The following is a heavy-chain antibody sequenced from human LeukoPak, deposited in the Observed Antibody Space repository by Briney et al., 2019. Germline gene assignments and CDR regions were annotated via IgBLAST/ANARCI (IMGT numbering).Heavy chain of an antibody. CDR3: ARRGFYYDSSGYYPYYYYYMDV. V-gene: IGHV4-34*01. D-gene: IGHD3-22*01. CDR2: INHSGST. Sequence: PSETLSLTCAVYGGSFSGYYWSWIRQPPGKGLEWIGGINHSGSTNYNPSLKSRVTISVDTSKNQFSLKLSSVTAADTAVYYCARRGFYYDSSGYYPYYYYYMDVWGKGTTVTISS. CDR1: GGSFSGYY. J-gene: IGHJ6*03.